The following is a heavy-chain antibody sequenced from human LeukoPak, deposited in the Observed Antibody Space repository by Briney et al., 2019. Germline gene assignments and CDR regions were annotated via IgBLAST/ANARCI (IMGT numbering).Heavy chain of an antibody. CDR2: IYSGGSDT. J-gene: IGHJ4*02. D-gene: IGHD5-24*01. V-gene: IGHV5-51*01. Sequence: AGEFPKTSCSGSGYSFTSYWIGWVRPMPGEGLGLSWIIYSGGSDTRLSQSLQGQVTISADKSISTAYLQWSSLKASDTAMYYCARHSDGYNYVPYFDYWGQGTLVTVSS. CDR1: GYSFTSYW. CDR3: ARHSDGYNYVPYFDY.